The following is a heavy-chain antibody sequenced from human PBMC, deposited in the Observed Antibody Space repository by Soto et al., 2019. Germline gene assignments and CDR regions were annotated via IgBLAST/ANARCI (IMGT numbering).Heavy chain of an antibody. J-gene: IGHJ4*02. CDR1: GDSISSFY. D-gene: IGHD2-2*01. CDR2: IFSSGST. V-gene: IGHV4-59*01. CDR3: ARGGYCSSTPCWPIGYFEY. Sequence: QVQLQESGPGLVKPSETLSLTCTVSGDSISSFYWTWIRQPPGKGLEWVGYIFSSGSTNYTPSLRRRFTISVATSANQFSLTLASVTAADTAVHYCARGGYCSSTPCWPIGYFEYWGQGTLVTVSS.